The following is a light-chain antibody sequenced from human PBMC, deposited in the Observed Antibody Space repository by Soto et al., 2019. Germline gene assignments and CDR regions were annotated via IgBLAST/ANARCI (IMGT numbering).Light chain of an antibody. V-gene: IGLV1-40*01. CDR1: RSNIGAGYD. J-gene: IGLJ2*01. CDR3: QSYDINLSGVV. CDR2: GNT. Sequence: QSVLTQPPSVSGAPGQRVTISCTGSRSNIGAGYDVHGYQQLPGTAPKLLIAGNTNRPSGIPDRFAGSKSGTSASLAITGLQAEDEADYYCQSYDINLSGVVFGGGTKLTVL.